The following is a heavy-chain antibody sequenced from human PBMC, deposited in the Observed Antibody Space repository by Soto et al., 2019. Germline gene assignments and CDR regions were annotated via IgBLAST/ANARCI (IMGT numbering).Heavy chain of an antibody. V-gene: IGHV4-34*01. D-gene: IGHD2-2*01. Sequence: PSETLSLTCAVYGGSFSGYYWSWIRQPPGKGLEWIGEINHSGSTNYNPSLKSRVTIPVDTSKNQFSLKLSSVTAADTAVYYCARGDIVVVPAAVNWFDPWGQGTLVTVSS. J-gene: IGHJ5*02. CDR2: INHSGST. CDR1: GGSFSGYY. CDR3: ARGDIVVVPAAVNWFDP.